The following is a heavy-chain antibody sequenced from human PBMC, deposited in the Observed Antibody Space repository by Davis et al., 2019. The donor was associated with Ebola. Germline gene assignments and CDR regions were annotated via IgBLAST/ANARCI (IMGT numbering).Heavy chain of an antibody. D-gene: IGHD2-15*01. CDR1: GFTFSSYA. V-gene: IGHV3-23*01. CDR3: AKWDCSGGSCYGLDGV. J-gene: IGHJ6*02. CDR2: ISGSGGST. Sequence: GGSLRLSCAASGFTFSSYAMSWVRQAPGKGLEWVSAISGSGGSTYYADSVKGWFTISRDNSKNTLYLQMNSLRAEDTAVYYCAKWDCSGGSCYGLDGVWGQGTTVTVSS.